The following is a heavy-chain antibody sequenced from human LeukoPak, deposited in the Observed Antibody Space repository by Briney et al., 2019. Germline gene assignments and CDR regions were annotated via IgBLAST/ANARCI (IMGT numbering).Heavy chain of an antibody. CDR3: VWGSAWYYFDY. Sequence: SETLSLTCTVLGGSISSSTYYWGWIRQPPGKGLEWIGNIYYSGRTYYNPSLKSRVTISVDTSKNHFSLKLSSVTAADTAVYYCVWGSAWYYFDYWGQGTLVTVSS. V-gene: IGHV4-39*02. CDR1: GGSISSSTYY. D-gene: IGHD6-19*01. J-gene: IGHJ4*02. CDR2: IYYSGRT.